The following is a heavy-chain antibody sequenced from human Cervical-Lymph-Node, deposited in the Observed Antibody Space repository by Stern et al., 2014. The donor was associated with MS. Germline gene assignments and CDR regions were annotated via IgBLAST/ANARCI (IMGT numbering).Heavy chain of an antibody. CDR2: IRYEGSNR. V-gene: IGHV3-33*01. J-gene: IGHJ1*01. CDR1: GFTFSSSG. Sequence: VQLVESGGGVVQPGRSLRLSCAASGFTFSSSGLHWVRQAPGKGLEWPANIRYEGSNRYYADSVKGRFTISRDNSKNTLYLQMNSLRAEDTAVYYCAREGGNTAEYFQHWGQGTLVTVSS. D-gene: IGHD4-23*01. CDR3: AREGGNTAEYFQH.